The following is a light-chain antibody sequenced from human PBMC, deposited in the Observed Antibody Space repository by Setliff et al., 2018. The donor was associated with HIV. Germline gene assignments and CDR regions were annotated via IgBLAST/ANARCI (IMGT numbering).Light chain of an antibody. CDR2: DVS. CDR1: STDIGRYNY. V-gene: IGLV2-14*03. J-gene: IGLJ1*01. Sequence: QSALTQPASVSGSRGQSITISCTGTSTDIGRYNYVSWYQQYPGKSPTLVIFDVSERPSGVSNRFSGSKSGKTASLIISGLQPDDEADYYCCSYARGSTYVFGSGTKVTVL. CDR3: CSYARGSTYV.